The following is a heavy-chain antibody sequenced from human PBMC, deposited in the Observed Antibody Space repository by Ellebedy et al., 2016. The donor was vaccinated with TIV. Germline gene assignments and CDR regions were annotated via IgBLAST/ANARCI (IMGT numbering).Heavy chain of an antibody. V-gene: IGHV3-66*01. Sequence: PGGSLRLSCAASGFIVSSCFMSWVRQAPGKGLEWVSIIYTDGGTNYTDFVRDRFTISRDDSGNTLYLQMNGLRAEDTAVYYCARDPGGGGDYGDNWFDPWGQGTLVTVSS. CDR1: GFIVSSCF. CDR3: ARDPGGGGDYGDNWFDP. J-gene: IGHJ5*02. CDR2: IYTDGGT. D-gene: IGHD3-16*01.